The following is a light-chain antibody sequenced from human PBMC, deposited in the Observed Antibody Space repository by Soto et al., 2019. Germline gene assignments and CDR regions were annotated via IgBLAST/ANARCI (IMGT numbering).Light chain of an antibody. CDR2: KAS. V-gene: IGKV1-5*03. CDR3: QHYNSNAPT. CDR1: QNIRTW. Sequence: RMTQSASTLAASVRDRVTITCRASQNIRTWLAWYQQKPGKAPKVLISKASTLESGVPSRFSGSGSETEFTLTITSLQPEDFATYYYQHYNSNAPTFGQGTKVDI. J-gene: IGKJ1*01.